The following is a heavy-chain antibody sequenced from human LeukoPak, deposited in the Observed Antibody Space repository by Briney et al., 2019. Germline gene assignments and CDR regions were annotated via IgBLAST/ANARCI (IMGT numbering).Heavy chain of an antibody. D-gene: IGHD1-26*01. CDR2: INQDGSEK. CDR3: ARDLSGSKATFDY. Sequence: GGSLRLSCAASGFTFSSYWMSWGRQAPGKGLEWVANINQDGSEKYYVDSVKGRFTISRDNSKNSLYLQMNSPRAEDTAVYYCARDLSGSKATFDYWGQGTLVTVSS. V-gene: IGHV3-7*01. CDR1: GFTFSSYW. J-gene: IGHJ4*02.